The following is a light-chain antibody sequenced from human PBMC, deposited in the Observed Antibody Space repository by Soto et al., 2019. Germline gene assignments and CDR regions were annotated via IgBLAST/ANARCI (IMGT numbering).Light chain of an antibody. CDR1: QSVSSSY. Sequence: EIVLTQSPGTLSLSPGERATVSCRASQSVSSSYLAWYQQKPGKAPRLLIYGASSRATGIPDRFSGSGSGTDFTLTISRLEPEDFAVYYCQQYGSSPLTFGGGTKVEIK. V-gene: IGKV3-20*01. CDR3: QQYGSSPLT. J-gene: IGKJ4*01. CDR2: GAS.